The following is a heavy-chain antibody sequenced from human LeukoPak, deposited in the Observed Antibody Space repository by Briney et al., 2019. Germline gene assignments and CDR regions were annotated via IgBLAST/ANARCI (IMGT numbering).Heavy chain of an antibody. D-gene: IGHD3-22*01. V-gene: IGHV3-23*01. CDR1: GFTFSGYA. CDR2: ISGSGGST. J-gene: IGHJ4*02. Sequence: GGSLRLSCAASGFTFSGYAMSWVRQAPGKGLEWVSAISGSGGSTYYPDSVKGRFTISRDNSKNTLYLQMNSLRAEDTAVYYCAKRDEMRITMIVVVSFDYWGQGTLVTVSS. CDR3: AKRDEMRITMIVVVSFDY.